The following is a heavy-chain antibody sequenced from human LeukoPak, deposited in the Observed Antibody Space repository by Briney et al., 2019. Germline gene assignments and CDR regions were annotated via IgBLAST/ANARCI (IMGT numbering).Heavy chain of an antibody. CDR3: ARDIAAGNLFDP. Sequence: PGGSLRLSCTASGFTFSSYWMNWVRQAPGKGLEWVANIKQDGSDKHYVDSVKGRFTISRDNAKNSLYLQMNNLRAEDTAVYYCARDIAAGNLFDPWGQGTLVTVPS. V-gene: IGHV3-7*05. J-gene: IGHJ5*02. D-gene: IGHD6-19*01. CDR1: GFTFSSYW. CDR2: IKQDGSDK.